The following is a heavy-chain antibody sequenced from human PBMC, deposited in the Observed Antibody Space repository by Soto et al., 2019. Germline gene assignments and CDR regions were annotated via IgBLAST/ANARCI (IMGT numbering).Heavy chain of an antibody. CDR1: GYTLTELS. Sequence: GASVKFSCKVSGYTLTELSIHWVRQAPGEGLEWMGGLDLKNGSTSYAQKFQGRVTMTRDTSTSTVYMELSSLRSEDTAVYYCARVSSTTTVIGPLDYWGQGTLVTVSS. D-gene: IGHD4-17*01. CDR2: LDLKNGST. V-gene: IGHV1-24*01. CDR3: ARVSSTTTVIGPLDY. J-gene: IGHJ4*02.